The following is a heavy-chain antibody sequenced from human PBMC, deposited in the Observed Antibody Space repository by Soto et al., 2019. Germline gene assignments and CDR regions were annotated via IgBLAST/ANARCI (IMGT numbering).Heavy chain of an antibody. CDR1: GFTFSNYA. CDR2: ISADGRNA. CDR3: AKDLSSLGWLALGAPFDS. V-gene: IGHV3-23*01. Sequence: EVHLLESGGDVVQPGRSLRLSCAASGFTFSNYAMNWIRQAPGKGLEWLSSISADGRNAYYADSVKGRFTISRDRSKNTLYLPLYSLRVEDTAIYFCAKDLSSLGWLALGAPFDSWGQGTLVTVSS. J-gene: IGHJ4*02. D-gene: IGHD3-22*01.